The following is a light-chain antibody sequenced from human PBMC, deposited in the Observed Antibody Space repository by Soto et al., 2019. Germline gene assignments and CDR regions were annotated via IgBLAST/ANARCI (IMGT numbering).Light chain of an antibody. V-gene: IGKV3-11*01. CDR3: QYRSVWWT. CDR2: DAS. J-gene: IGKJ1*01. Sequence: EIVLTQSPATLSLPPGERATLSCRASSSISTYLAWYQQKPGQAPRLLIYDASNRATGIPARFSGSGSGTDFTLTISSLEPEDFAVYYGQYRSVWWTFGQGTKLEI. CDR1: SSISTY.